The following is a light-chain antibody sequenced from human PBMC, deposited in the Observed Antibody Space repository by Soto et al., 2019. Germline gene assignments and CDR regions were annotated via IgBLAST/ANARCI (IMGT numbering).Light chain of an antibody. Sequence: QAVVTQPASVSGSPGQSITISCTGSSSDIGGYNYVSWYQQYPGKAPKLLIYEVSNRPSGVSNRFSGSKSGNTASLTISGLQAEDEADYYCSSYATSIGVFGGGTKVTVL. CDR1: SSDIGGYNY. V-gene: IGLV2-14*03. CDR3: SSYATSIGV. CDR2: EVS. J-gene: IGLJ3*02.